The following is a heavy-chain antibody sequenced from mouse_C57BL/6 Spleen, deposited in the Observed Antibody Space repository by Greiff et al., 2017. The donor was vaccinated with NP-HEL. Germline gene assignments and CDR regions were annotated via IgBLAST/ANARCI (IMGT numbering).Heavy chain of an antibody. CDR2: IDPETGGT. D-gene: IGHD1-1*01. Sequence: LVESGAELVRPGASVTLSCKASGYTFTDYEMHWVKQTPVHGLEWIGAIDPETGGTAYNQKFKGKAILTADKSSSTAYMELRSLTSEDSAVYYCTRIYYGSHFDYWGQGTTLTVSS. J-gene: IGHJ2*01. CDR1: GYTFTDYE. V-gene: IGHV1-15*01. CDR3: TRIYYGSHFDY.